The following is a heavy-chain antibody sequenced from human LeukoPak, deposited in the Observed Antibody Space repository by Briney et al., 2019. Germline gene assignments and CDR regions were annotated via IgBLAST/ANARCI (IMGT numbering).Heavy chain of an antibody. CDR2: ISGSGGST. J-gene: IGHJ4*02. D-gene: IGHD3-9*01. V-gene: IGHV3-23*01. CDR3: ARLMTILGGYDILTGYLAPLDY. Sequence: PGGSLRLSCAASGFTFSSYAMSWVRQAPGKGLEWVSAISGSGGSTYYADSVKGRFTISRDNSKNTLYLQMNSLRAEDTAVYYCARLMTILGGYDILTGYLAPLDYWGQGTLVTVSS. CDR1: GFTFSSYA.